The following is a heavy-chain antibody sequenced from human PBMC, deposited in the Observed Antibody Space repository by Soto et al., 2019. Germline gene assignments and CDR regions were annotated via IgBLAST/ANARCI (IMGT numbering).Heavy chain of an antibody. CDR2: VRGRDAST. J-gene: IGHJ4*02. CDR3: AKGAWLDY. D-gene: IGHD5-12*01. Sequence: EVQLLESGGGLVQPGASLRLSCAASGFTFTTFDMSWARQAPGKGLEWVSVVRGRDASTSYADSLKGRFTISKDSSKNTLYLQMNSLRAEDTALYYCAKGAWLDYWGQGTLVTVSS. V-gene: IGHV3-23*01. CDR1: GFTFTTFD.